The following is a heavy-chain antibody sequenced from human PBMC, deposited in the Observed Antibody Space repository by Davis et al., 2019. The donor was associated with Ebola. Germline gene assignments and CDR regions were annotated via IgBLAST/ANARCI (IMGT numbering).Heavy chain of an antibody. Sequence: GGSLRLSCAASGFTFSSYGMHWVRQAPGKGLEWMAVISYDGSNKYYADSVKGRFTISRDNSKNTLYLQMNSLRAEDTAVYYCAKDIGDSRSIVVVGGMDVWGKGTTVTVSS. CDR2: ISYDGSNK. D-gene: IGHD2-15*01. J-gene: IGHJ6*04. CDR1: GFTFSSYG. V-gene: IGHV3-30*18. CDR3: AKDIGDSRSIVVVGGMDV.